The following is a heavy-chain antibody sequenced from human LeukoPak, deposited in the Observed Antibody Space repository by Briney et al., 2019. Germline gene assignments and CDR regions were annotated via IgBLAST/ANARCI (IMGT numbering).Heavy chain of an antibody. CDR1: GDSVSSDSSA. V-gene: IGHV6-1*01. Sequence: SQTLALTCAISGDSVSSDSSAWNWFRQSPSRGLEWLGRTFYSSKWYNDYAVSVKSRITLNPDTSKNQFSLQLNSVIPEDTAVYYCARRRYYGYTGDFDYWGQGTPVTVSS. D-gene: IGHD3-10*01. CDR2: TFYSSKWYN. CDR3: ARRRYYGYTGDFDY. J-gene: IGHJ4*02.